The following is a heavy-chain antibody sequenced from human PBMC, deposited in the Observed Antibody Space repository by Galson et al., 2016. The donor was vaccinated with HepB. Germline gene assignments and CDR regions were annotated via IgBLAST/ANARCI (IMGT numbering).Heavy chain of an antibody. CDR3: ARAPDRSGDFDD. CDR2: ISGYNGNT. J-gene: IGHJ4*02. V-gene: IGHV1-18*04. D-gene: IGHD3-22*01. Sequence: SVKVSCKASGYTFTSYGITWVRQAPGQGLEWMGWISGYNGNTNYAQKLQGRVTMTTDTSTSTAYMELKSLRSDDTAVYYCARAPDRSGDFDDWGQGTLVTVSS. CDR1: GYTFTSYG.